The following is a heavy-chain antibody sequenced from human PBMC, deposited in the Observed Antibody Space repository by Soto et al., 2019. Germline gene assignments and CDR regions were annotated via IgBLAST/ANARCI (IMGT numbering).Heavy chain of an antibody. V-gene: IGHV5-10-1*01. Sequence: GESLKISCKGSGYSFTSYWISWGRQMPGKGLEWMGRIDPSDSYTNYSPSFQGHVTISADKSISTAYLQWSSLKASDTAMYYCARRVVLENYFSDMDIWGQETTLTVSS. CDR1: GYSFTSYW. CDR3: ARRVVLENYFSDMDI. CDR2: IDPSDSYT. J-gene: IGHJ6*02. D-gene: IGHD1-1*01.